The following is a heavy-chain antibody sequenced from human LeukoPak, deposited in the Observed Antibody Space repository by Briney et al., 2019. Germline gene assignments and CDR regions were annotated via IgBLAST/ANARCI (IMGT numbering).Heavy chain of an antibody. CDR2: IHHSGST. J-gene: IGHJ4*02. D-gene: IGHD6-13*01. CDR3: ARQGIAAVQRDY. V-gene: IGHV4-38-2*01. Sequence: SETLSLTCAVSGYSISSGYYWGWIRQPPGKGLEWIGSIHHSGSTYYNPSLKSRVTISVDTSKNQFSLKLSSVTAADTAVYYCARQGIAAVQRDYWGQGTLVTVSS. CDR1: GYSISSGYY.